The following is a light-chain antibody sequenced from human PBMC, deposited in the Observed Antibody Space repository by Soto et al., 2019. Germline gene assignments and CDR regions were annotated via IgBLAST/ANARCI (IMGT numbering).Light chain of an antibody. CDR3: ATWDDGLSAYV. CDR1: SSNIGGNT. V-gene: IGLV1-44*01. CDR2: SNS. J-gene: IGLJ1*01. Sequence: QSVLTQPPSASGTPGQRVTFSCSGSSSNIGGNTVSWFQHLPRTAPKLPIFSNSQRPSGVPDRFSGAKSGTSASLAISGLQSEDEANYYCATWDDGLSAYVFGTGTQLTVL.